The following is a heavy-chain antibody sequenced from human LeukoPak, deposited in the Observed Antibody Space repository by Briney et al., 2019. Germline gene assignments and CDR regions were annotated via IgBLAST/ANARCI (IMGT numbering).Heavy chain of an antibody. J-gene: IGHJ6*02. CDR2: ISGSGGST. CDR3: AKEIQQLGPYYYYYYGMDV. CDR1: GFTFSSYA. V-gene: IGHV3-23*01. Sequence: GGSLRLSCAASGFTFSSYAMSWVRQAPGKGLEWVSAISGSGGSTYYADSVKGRFTISRDNSKNTLYLQMNSLRAEDTAVYYCAKEIQQLGPYYYYYYGMDVWGQGTTVTVSS. D-gene: IGHD6-13*01.